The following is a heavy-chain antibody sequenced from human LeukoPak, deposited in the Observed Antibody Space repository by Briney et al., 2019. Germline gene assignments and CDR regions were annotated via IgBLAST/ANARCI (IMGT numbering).Heavy chain of an antibody. CDR1: GFTFSSYG. D-gene: IGHD3-3*01. CDR2: IWYDGSNK. V-gene: IGHV3-33*06. J-gene: IGHJ3*02. CDR3: AKSALDFWSGPAAFDI. Sequence: PGRSLRLSCAASGFTFSSYGMHWVRQAPGKGLEWVAVIWYDGSNKYYADSVKGRFTISRDNSKNTLYLQMNSLRAEDTAVYYCAKSALDFWSGPAAFDIWGQGTMVTVSS.